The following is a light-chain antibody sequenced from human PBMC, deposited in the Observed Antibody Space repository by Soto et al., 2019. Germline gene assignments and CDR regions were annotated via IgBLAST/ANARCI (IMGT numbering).Light chain of an antibody. Sequence: EIVMTQSPATLSVSPGERATLSCRASQSVSSSYLAWYQQKPGQAPRLLISGASSRASGIPDRFSGSGSGTDFTLIISRLEPEDFAVYYCEQYGSSPPTFGQGTKVDI. CDR3: EQYGSSPPT. CDR2: GAS. CDR1: QSVSSSY. J-gene: IGKJ1*01. V-gene: IGKV3-20*01.